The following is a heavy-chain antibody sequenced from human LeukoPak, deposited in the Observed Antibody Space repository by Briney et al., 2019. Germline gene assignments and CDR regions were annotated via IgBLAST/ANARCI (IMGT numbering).Heavy chain of an antibody. CDR1: GFTFSSYS. D-gene: IGHD1-26*01. CDR3: AKDSPVATR. Sequence: GGSLRLSCAASGFTFSSYSMNWVRQAPGKGLEWVSSITDSGDGTYYADSVKGRFTISRDDSKNTLYLQMNSLRAEDAAVYYCAKDSPVATRWGQGTLVTVSS. V-gene: IGHV3-23*01. CDR2: ITDSGDGT. J-gene: IGHJ4*02.